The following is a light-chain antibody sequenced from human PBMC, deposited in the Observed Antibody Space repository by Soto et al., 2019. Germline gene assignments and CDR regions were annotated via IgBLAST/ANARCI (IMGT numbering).Light chain of an antibody. Sequence: QSDLTQPASVSGSPGQSITISCTGTSSDVGAYNYVSWYQHHPGKAPKLMIYDVSNRPSGVSNRFSGSKSGNSASLTISGLQAEDEADYYCSSYTTSSTVVFGGGTKVTVL. V-gene: IGLV2-14*03. J-gene: IGLJ2*01. CDR2: DVS. CDR3: SSYTTSSTVV. CDR1: SSDVGAYNY.